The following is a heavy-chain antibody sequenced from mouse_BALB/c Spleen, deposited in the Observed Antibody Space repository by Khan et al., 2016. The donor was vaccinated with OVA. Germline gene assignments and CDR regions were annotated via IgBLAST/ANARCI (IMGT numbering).Heavy chain of an antibody. D-gene: IGHD2-10*01. J-gene: IGHJ4*01. V-gene: IGHV9-3-1*01. Sequence: LVESGPELKKPGETVKISCKASGYTFTNYGMNWVKQAPGKGLTWMGWINTYTGEPTYADDFKGRFAFSLETSASTAYLQINNLKNEDTATXFCASPPYFSYVMVYWGQGTSVTVSS. CDR1: GYTFTNYG. CDR2: INTYTGEP. CDR3: ASPPYFSYVMVY.